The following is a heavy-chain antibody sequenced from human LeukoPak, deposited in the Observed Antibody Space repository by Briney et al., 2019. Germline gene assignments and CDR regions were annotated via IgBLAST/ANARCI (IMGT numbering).Heavy chain of an antibody. V-gene: IGHV4-39*07. J-gene: IGHJ4*02. D-gene: IGHD4-17*01. CDR2: IYYSGST. CDR1: GDSISSTSYY. CDR3: ARYGPYNYVDY. Sequence: NPSETLSLTCTVSGDSISSTSYYWGWIRQPPGKGLEWIVTIYYSGSTYYNPSLTSRITTSVDRSKTHFSLKLSSVTDADTAVYFCARYGPYNYVDYWGQGTVVSVSS.